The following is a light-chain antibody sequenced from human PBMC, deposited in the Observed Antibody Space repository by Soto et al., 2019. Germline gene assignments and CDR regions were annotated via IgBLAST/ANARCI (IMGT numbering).Light chain of an antibody. Sequence: QSVLTQPPSASGTPGQRVTISCSGSSSNIGSYNVNWYQQLPGTAPTLLIYGNSQRPSGVPDRFSGSKSGTSASLAISGRQSEDDADYYCAAWDDSLNEVVFGGGTQLTVL. CDR2: GNS. CDR3: AAWDDSLNEVV. CDR1: SSNIGSYN. V-gene: IGLV1-44*01. J-gene: IGLJ2*01.